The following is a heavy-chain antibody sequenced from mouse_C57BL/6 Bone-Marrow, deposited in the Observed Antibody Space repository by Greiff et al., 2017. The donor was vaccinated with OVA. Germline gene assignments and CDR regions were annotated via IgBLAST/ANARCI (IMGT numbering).Heavy chain of an antibody. CDR2: IDPSDSYT. D-gene: IGHD1-1*01. CDR3: ARITTVPY. Sequence: VQLQQPGAELVKPGASVKLSCKASGYTFTSYWMQWVKQRPGQGLEWIGEIDPSDSYTNYSQKFKGKATLTVDTSSSTAYMQLSSLTSEDSAVYYCARITTVPYWGQGTTLTVSS. V-gene: IGHV1-50*01. J-gene: IGHJ2*01. CDR1: GYTFTSYW.